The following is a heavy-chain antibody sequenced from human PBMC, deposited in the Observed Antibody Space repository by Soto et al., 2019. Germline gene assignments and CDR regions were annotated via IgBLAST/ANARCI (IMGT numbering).Heavy chain of an antibody. CDR3: ARIPYGGYDWYLGDYYYRLAV. D-gene: IGHD5-12*01. J-gene: IGHJ6*02. CDR2: IYPGDSDT. Sequence: PGQSLKISCKGSGYSFTSYWIGWVRQMPGKGLEWMGIIYPGDSDTRYSPSFQGQVTISTDKSISTAYLQWSSLKASDTAMYYWARIPYGGYDWYLGDYYYRLAVWGQGTTVTVSS. V-gene: IGHV5-51*01. CDR1: GYSFTSYW.